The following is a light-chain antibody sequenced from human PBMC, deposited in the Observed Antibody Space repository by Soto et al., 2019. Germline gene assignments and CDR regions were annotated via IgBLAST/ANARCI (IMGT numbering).Light chain of an antibody. J-gene: IGKJ4*01. CDR3: QQYESLPIT. CDR2: GAS. CDR1: QTLSSNS. V-gene: IGKV3-20*01. Sequence: EIVLTQSPGTLSLSPGERATLSCRASQTLSSNSLAWYQQRPGQTHRVLVYGASNRATGIPDKFSGSGSGTDFTLTISRLEPEDFAVYFCQQYESLPITFGGGTKVDIK.